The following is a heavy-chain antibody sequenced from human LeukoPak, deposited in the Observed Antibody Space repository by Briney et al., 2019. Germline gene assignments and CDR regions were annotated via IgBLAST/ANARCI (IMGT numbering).Heavy chain of an antibody. CDR1: GGSFSGYY. CDR3: AIFIAVAGTRHFDY. Sequence: SETLSLTCAVYGGSFSGYYRSWIRQPPGKGLEWIGEINHSGSTNYNPSLKSRVTISVDTSKNQFSLKLSSVTAADTAVYYCAIFIAVAGTRHFDYWGQGTLVTVSS. J-gene: IGHJ4*02. V-gene: IGHV4-34*01. D-gene: IGHD6-19*01. CDR2: INHSGST.